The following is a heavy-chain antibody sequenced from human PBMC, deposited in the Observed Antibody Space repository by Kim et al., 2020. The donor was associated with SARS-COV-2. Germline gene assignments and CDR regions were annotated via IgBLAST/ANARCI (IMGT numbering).Heavy chain of an antibody. CDR1: GGSISSYY. CDR2: IYYSGST. J-gene: IGHJ4*02. Sequence: SETLSLTCTVSGGSISSYYWSWIRQPPGKGLEWIGYIYYSGSTNYNPSLKSRATISVDTSKNQFSLKLSSVTAADTAVYYCARGFYSSSWYYFDYWGQGTLVTVSS. CDR3: ARGFYSSSWYYFDY. D-gene: IGHD6-13*01. V-gene: IGHV4-59*01.